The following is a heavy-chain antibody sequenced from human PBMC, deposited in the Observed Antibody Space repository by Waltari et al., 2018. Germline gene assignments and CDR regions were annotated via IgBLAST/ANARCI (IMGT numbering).Heavy chain of an antibody. J-gene: IGHJ4*02. CDR3: AHSSLLRPLSYYFDY. CDR2: IYWNDDK. Sequence: QITLKESGPTLVKPTQTLTLTCTFSGFSLSTSGVGGGWIRQPPGKALEWLALIYWNDDKRYSPSLKSRLTITKDTSKNQVVLTMTNMDPVDTATYYCAHSSLLRPLSYYFDYWGQGTLVTVSS. D-gene: IGHD3-22*01. V-gene: IGHV2-5*01. CDR1: GFSLSTSGVG.